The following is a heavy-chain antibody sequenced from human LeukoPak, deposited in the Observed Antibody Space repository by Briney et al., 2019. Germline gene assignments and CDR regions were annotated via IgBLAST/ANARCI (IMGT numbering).Heavy chain of an antibody. CDR2: INPNSGGT. V-gene: IGHV1-2*02. Sequence: ASVKVSCKASGYTLTGYYMHRVRQAPGQGLEWMGWINPNSGGTNYAQRFQGRVTMTRNTSISTAYMELSRLRSDDTAVYYCARDYRSSTSCYDYWGQGTLVTVSS. CDR1: GYTLTGYY. CDR3: ARDYRSSTSCYDY. J-gene: IGHJ4*02. D-gene: IGHD2-2*01.